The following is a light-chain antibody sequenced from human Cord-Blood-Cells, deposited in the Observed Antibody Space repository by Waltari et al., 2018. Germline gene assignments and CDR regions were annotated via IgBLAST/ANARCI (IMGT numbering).Light chain of an antibody. CDR1: QSVSSSY. CDR3: QQYGSSPRT. CDR2: GAS. J-gene: IGKJ1*01. V-gene: IGKV3-20*01. Sequence: EIVLTQSPGTLSLSPGERATLSCRASQSVSSSYLAWYQQKPGQATRLRIYGASSRATVIPDRFSGSGSGTDFTLTISRLEPEDFAVYYCQQYGSSPRTFGQGTKVEIK.